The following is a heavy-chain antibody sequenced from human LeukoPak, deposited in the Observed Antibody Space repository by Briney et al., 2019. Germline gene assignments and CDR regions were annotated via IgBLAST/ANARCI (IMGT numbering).Heavy chain of an antibody. V-gene: IGHV4-38-2*02. J-gene: IGHJ6*03. D-gene: IGHD6-13*01. Sequence: PSETLSLTCTVSGYSISTGYYWGWIRQSPEKGLEWIGSIFHSGTTYYNPSLKSRVTLSVDTSKNQFSLRLSSATAADTAVYFCAKSIASAGTNSCYYMDVWGKGTTVTVSS. CDR3: AKSIASAGTNSCYYMDV. CDR2: IFHSGTT. CDR1: GYSISTGYY.